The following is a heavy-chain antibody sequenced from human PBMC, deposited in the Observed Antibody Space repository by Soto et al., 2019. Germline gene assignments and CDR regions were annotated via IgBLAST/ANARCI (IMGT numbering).Heavy chain of an antibody. CDR3: ARVFYGATTGRSYLDS. Sequence: QVELQQSGPGLVKPSGTLSLTCAVYGDSVTTSHGWSWVRQTPGKGLEWIVEVYHHEGTTYSSSLKSRLTISVEKSNNRFSLRLTSVTAADAGIYCCARVFYGATTGRSYLDSWGRGTLVAVSS. CDR1: GDSVTTSHG. CDR2: VYHHEGT. D-gene: IGHD1-26*01. J-gene: IGHJ4*02. V-gene: IGHV4-4*01.